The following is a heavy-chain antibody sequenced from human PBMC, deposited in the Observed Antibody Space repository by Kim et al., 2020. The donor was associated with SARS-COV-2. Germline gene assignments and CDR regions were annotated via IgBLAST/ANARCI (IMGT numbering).Heavy chain of an antibody. V-gene: IGHV3-23*01. CDR3: AKDQYPPRGY. J-gene: IGHJ4*02. D-gene: IGHD2-2*01. Sequence: STYYADSVKGRFTISRDNSKNTLYLQMNSLRAEDTAVYYCAKDQYPPRGYWGQGTLVTVSS. CDR2: ST.